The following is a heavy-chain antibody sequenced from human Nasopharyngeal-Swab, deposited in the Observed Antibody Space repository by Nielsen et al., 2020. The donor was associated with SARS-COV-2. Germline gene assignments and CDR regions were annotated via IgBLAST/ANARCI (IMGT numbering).Heavy chain of an antibody. CDR2: INSDGRTK. V-gene: IGHV3-74*01. Sequence: GESLRLSCVASGFTFSSYWMQWVRRPPGKGLEWVARINSDGRTKDHADSLQGRFTIARDNAKNEVYLQLNGLRDEDTAVYYCGRAGSYRIDYWGQGTLVTVSS. CDR1: GFTFSSYW. J-gene: IGHJ4*02. D-gene: IGHD1-14*01. CDR3: GRAGSYRIDY.